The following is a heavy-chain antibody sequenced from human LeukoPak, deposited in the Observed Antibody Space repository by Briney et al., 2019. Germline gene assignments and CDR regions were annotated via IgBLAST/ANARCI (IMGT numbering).Heavy chain of an antibody. D-gene: IGHD5-12*01. CDR2: IKTDGSGT. J-gene: IGHJ4*02. CDR1: GFTFSAYW. Sequence: GGPLRLSCAASGFTFSAYWMHWVRQAPGKGLVWVSHIKTDGSGTTYADSVKGRFTISRDNAKNTLYLQMNSLRAEDTAVYYCARDRGYTQDYWGQGTLVTVSS. CDR3: ARDRGYTQDY. V-gene: IGHV3-74*01.